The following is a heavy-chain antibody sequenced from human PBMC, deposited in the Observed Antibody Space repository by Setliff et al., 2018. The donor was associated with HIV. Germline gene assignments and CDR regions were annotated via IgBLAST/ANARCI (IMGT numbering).Heavy chain of an antibody. CDR3: ARGTRGYCSSGSCYFWLDP. D-gene: IGHD2-15*01. Sequence: SETLSLTCGVYGGSFSGYYWSWIRQSPGKGLEWIGEINNSGTTNYNQSRKSRVTISIDTSKKQFSLKLTSVIAADTAVYYCARGTRGYCSSGSCYFWLDPWGQGSLVTVSS. CDR1: GGSFSGYY. J-gene: IGHJ5*02. V-gene: IGHV4-34*01. CDR2: INNSGTT.